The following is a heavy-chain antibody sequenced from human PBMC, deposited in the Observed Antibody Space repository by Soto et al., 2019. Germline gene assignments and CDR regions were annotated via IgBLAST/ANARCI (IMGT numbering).Heavy chain of an antibody. CDR3: AKDINSARDGYHYGADY. V-gene: IGHV3-30*18. J-gene: IGHJ4*02. CDR2: ISYGGSDK. D-gene: IGHD5-18*01. CDR1: GFTFSTYG. Sequence: QVHLVESGGGVVQPGRSLRLSCAASGFTFSTYGIHWVRQAPGEGLEWVAIISYGGSDKWYVDSVKGRFTVSRDNSKNTLYLQMNSLRPEDTAIYYCAKDINSARDGYHYGADYWGQGTLVTVSS.